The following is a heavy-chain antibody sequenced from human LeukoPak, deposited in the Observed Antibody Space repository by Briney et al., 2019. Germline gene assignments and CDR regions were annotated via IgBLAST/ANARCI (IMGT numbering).Heavy chain of an antibody. J-gene: IGHJ4*02. CDR3: ARSPNYYDPLFDY. D-gene: IGHD3-22*01. V-gene: IGHV1-3*01. CDR1: GYTFTSYA. CDR2: INAGNGNT. Sequence: ASVKVSCKASGYTFTSYAMHWVRQAPGQRLEWMGWINAGNGNTKYSQKFQGRVTITRDTSASTAYMELSSLRSEDTAVYYCARSPNYYDPLFDYRGQGTLVTVSS.